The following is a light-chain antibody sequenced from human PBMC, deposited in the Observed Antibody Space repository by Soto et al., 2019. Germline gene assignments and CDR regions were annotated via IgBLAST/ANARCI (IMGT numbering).Light chain of an antibody. CDR2: DAS. CDR3: QKYNSAPPGFT. Sequence: DIQMTQSPSTLSASVGDRVTITCRASQSVSKWLAWYQQQPGKAPKLLIYDASTLESGVPARFSGSGSGTEFTLTINSLQPEDVATYYCQKYNSAPPGFTFGPGTKVDIK. CDR1: QSVSKW. J-gene: IGKJ3*01. V-gene: IGKV1-5*01.